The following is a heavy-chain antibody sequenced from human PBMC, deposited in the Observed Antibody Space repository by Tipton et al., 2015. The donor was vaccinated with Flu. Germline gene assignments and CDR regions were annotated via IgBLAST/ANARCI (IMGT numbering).Heavy chain of an antibody. V-gene: IGHV4-61*02. CDR3: ARDGVILDRYYYHGMDV. CDR1: GDSVISDNYY. Sequence: LRLSCSASGDSVISDNYYWSWIRLPAGKGLEWIGRIDTSGSTHYNPSLQSRLTISLDTSKNQFSLKLGSVTPADTAIYFCARDGVILDRYYYHGMDVWGPGTAVTVSS. CDR2: IDTSGST. D-gene: IGHD2-15*01. J-gene: IGHJ6*02.